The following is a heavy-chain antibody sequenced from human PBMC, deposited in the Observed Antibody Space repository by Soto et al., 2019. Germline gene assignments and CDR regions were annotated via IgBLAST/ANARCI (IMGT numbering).Heavy chain of an antibody. V-gene: IGHV2-5*01. CDR1: GFSLSTSGVG. Sequence: SGPTLVKPTPTLTLTCTFSGFSLSTSGVGVGWIRQPPGKALEWLALIYWNDDKRYSPSLKSRLTITKDTSKNQVVLTMTNMDPVDTATYYCARMISSGWYNWFDPWGQGTLVTVSS. J-gene: IGHJ5*02. CDR3: ARMISSGWYNWFDP. D-gene: IGHD6-19*01. CDR2: IYWNDDK.